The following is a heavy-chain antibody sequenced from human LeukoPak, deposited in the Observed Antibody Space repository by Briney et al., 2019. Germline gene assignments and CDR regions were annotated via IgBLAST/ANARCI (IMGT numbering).Heavy chain of an antibody. Sequence: SETLSLTCAVFGGSFSGYYWSWIRQPPGKGLEWIGEINHSGSTNYNPSLKSRVTISVDTSKNQFSLKLSSVTAADTAVYYCARRKVTRYYYYYYMDVWGKGTTVTISS. CDR2: INHSGST. D-gene: IGHD4-17*01. CDR1: GGSFSGYY. J-gene: IGHJ6*03. V-gene: IGHV4-34*01. CDR3: ARRKVTRYYYYYYMDV.